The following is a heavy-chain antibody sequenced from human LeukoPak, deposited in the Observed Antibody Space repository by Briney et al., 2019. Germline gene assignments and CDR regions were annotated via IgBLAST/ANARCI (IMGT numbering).Heavy chain of an antibody. CDR2: IRNDGSNH. D-gene: IGHD6-19*01. V-gene: IGHV3-30*02. Sequence: GGSLRLSCAASGFTFSHHGMHWVRQAPGKGLEWVAFIRNDGSNHYYADSVKGRFTISRDNSKNTLYLQMNSLRAEDTAVYYCAKADGGQWPSSYYYYYMDVWGKGTTVTVSS. CDR3: AKADGGQWPSSYYYYYMDV. CDR1: GFTFSHHG. J-gene: IGHJ6*03.